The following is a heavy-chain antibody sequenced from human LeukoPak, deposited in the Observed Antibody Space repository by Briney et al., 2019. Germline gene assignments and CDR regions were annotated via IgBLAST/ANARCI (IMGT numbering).Heavy chain of an antibody. CDR1: GFTFSSYS. V-gene: IGHV3-48*01. CDR2: ISRSSSTI. Sequence: GGSLRLSCAASGFTFSSYSMNWVRQAPGKGLEWISYISRSSSTILYADSVKGRFTISRDNAKNSLYLQMNSLRAEDTAVYYCAKKELELRIYYYYGMDVWGQGTTVTVSS. CDR3: AKKELELRIYYYYGMDV. D-gene: IGHD1-7*01. J-gene: IGHJ6*02.